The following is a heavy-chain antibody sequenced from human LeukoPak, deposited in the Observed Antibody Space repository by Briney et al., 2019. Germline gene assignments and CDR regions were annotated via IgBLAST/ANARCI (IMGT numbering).Heavy chain of an antibody. CDR3: ARDRTILEWLFRD. D-gene: IGHD3-3*01. CDR2: INPNSGGT. Sequence: ASVKVSCKASGYTFTGHYMHWVRQAPGQGLEWMGWINPNSGGTNYAQKFQGRVTMTRDTSISTAYMELSRLRSDDTAVYYCARDRTILEWLFRDWGQGTLVTVSS. CDR1: GYTFTGHY. J-gene: IGHJ4*02. V-gene: IGHV1-2*02.